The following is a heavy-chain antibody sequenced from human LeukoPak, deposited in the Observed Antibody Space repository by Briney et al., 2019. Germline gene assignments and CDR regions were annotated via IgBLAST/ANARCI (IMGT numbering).Heavy chain of an antibody. CDR2: INHSGNT. Sequence: SETLSLTCAVYGGSFSGYYWSWLRQPPGKGLEWIGEINHSGNTNYNPSLKSRVTISVDTSKNQFSLKLSSVTAADTAVYYCARGYERFLEWLYFDYWGQGTLVTVSS. V-gene: IGHV4-34*01. D-gene: IGHD3-3*01. CDR1: GGSFSGYY. CDR3: ARGYERFLEWLYFDY. J-gene: IGHJ4*02.